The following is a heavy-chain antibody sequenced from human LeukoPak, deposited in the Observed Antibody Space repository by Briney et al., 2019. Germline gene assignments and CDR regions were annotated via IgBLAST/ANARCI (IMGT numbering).Heavy chain of an antibody. CDR2: IIPIFGTA. CDR3: ARVTYYYDSSGYTDY. Sequence: ASVKVSCKASGGTFSSYAISWVRQAPGQGLEWMRGIIPIFGTANYAQKFQGRVTITADKSTSTAYMELSSLRSEDTAVYYCARVTYYYDSSGYTDYWGQGTLVTVSS. CDR1: GGTFSSYA. D-gene: IGHD3-22*01. J-gene: IGHJ4*02. V-gene: IGHV1-69*06.